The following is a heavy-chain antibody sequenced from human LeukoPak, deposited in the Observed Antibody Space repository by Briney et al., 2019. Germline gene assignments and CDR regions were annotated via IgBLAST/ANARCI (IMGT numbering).Heavy chain of an antibody. CDR3: AKGLSYYYDSSGYIDY. J-gene: IGHJ4*02. V-gene: IGHV3-30*18. CDR2: ISYDGRNK. CDR1: GFTFNNYG. D-gene: IGHD3-22*01. Sequence: GGSLRLSCAASGFTFNNYGMHWVRQAPGKGLEWVAVISYDGRNKHYPDSVKGRFTISRDNTKNSLYLQMNSLRAEDTALYYCAKGLSYYYDSSGYIDYWGQGTLVTVSS.